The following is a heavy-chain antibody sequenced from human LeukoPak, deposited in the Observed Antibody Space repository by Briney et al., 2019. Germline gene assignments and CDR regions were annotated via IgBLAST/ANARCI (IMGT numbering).Heavy chain of an antibody. J-gene: IGHJ4*02. Sequence: GGSLRLFCGVSRFPLSSYNIKWVRRARGKGREGFTYISSSSSTIYYADSVKGRFTISRDNAKKSVYLQMISLRDEDTDVYYRARGRIGDLLPTTFDYWGQGTLVTVSS. CDR3: ARGRIGDLLPTTFDY. CDR1: RFPLSSYN. CDR2: ISSSSSTI. D-gene: IGHD3-10*01. V-gene: IGHV3-48*02.